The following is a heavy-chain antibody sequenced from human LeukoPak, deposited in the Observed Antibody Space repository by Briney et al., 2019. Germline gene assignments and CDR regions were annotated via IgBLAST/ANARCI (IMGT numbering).Heavy chain of an antibody. CDR3: ATLLSNILIGYYYY. D-gene: IGHD3-9*01. CDR1: GYTFTSYG. Sequence: AAAKVSCKASGYTFTSYGISWVRQAPGQGLEWMGWISDYNGNTTYAQKLQGRVTMTTDTSTSTAYMELRSLRSDDTAVYYCATLLSNILIGYYYYWGEGTLVTVSS. CDR2: ISDYNGNT. V-gene: IGHV1-18*01. J-gene: IGHJ4*02.